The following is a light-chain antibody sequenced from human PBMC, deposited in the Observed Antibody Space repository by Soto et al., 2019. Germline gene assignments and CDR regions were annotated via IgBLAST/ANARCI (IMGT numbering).Light chain of an antibody. V-gene: IGKV3-20*01. J-gene: IGKJ2*01. Sequence: EVGLTQSPGTLSLSPGERATLSCRASQSVSNFYLAWYQQKPGQAPRLLMYGASNRATGIPDRFSGSGSGTDFTLTISRLEPEDFAVYYCQHYSSAPYTFGQGTKLEIK. CDR3: QHYSSAPYT. CDR1: QSVSNFY. CDR2: GAS.